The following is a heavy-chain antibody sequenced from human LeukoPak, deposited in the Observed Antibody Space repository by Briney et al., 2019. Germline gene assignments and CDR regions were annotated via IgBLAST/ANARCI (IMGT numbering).Heavy chain of an antibody. J-gene: IGHJ4*02. CDR3: ARAMRSGYDY. CDR2: ISSSSDSI. Sequence: ATSGMVISNNWVNSVRQNQRKRLEWVSYISSSSDSIYYADSVKGRFTISRDNAENSLYLQMNSLRDEDTAVYYCARAMRSGYDYWGQGTLVTVSS. CDR1: GMVISNNW. D-gene: IGHD5-12*01. V-gene: IGHV3-48*02.